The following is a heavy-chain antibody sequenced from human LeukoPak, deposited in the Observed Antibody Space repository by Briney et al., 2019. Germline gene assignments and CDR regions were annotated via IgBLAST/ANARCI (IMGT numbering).Heavy chain of an antibody. D-gene: IGHD3-10*01. Sequence: GGSLRLSCAASGFTFSTYSMNWVRQAPGKGLEWVSYISSSSSSIYYADSVKGRFTISRDNAKNSLYLQMNSLRAEDTAVYYCARDRSPLGITMVRGVVDVWGQGTTVTVSS. J-gene: IGHJ6*02. CDR2: ISSSSSSI. V-gene: IGHV3-48*04. CDR1: GFTFSTYS. CDR3: ARDRSPLGITMVRGVVDV.